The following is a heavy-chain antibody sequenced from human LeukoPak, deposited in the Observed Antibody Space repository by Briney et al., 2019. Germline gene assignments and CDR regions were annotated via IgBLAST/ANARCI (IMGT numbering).Heavy chain of an antibody. D-gene: IGHD6-13*01. Sequence: SETLSLTCTVSGGSISSYYWSWIRQPPGKGLEWIGYIYYSGSTYYNPSLKSRVTISVDTSKNQFSLKLSSVTAADTAVYYCARSAAAGTFHWFDPWGQGTLVTVSS. CDR2: IYYSGST. CDR3: ARSAAAGTFHWFDP. V-gene: IGHV4-59*12. J-gene: IGHJ5*02. CDR1: GGSISSYY.